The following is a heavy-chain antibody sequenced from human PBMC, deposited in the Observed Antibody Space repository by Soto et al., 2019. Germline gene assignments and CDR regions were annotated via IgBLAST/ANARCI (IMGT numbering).Heavy chain of an antibody. Sequence: QVQLQESGPGLVKPLETLSLTCTVPGGSITSYYWSWVRQPPGKGLEWIGYIYYNGNINYNPSLKSRLPIASDTSKNQFSLRLSAVTAADTAVYYRATGRVYCGSEYWGQGTLVTVSS. CDR2: IYYNGNI. D-gene: IGHD2-21*01. V-gene: IGHV4-59*01. J-gene: IGHJ4*02. CDR1: GGSITSYY. CDR3: ATGRVYCGSEY.